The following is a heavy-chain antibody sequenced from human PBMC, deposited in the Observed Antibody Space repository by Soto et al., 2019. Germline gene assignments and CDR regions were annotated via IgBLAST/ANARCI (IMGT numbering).Heavy chain of an antibody. CDR1: GYTLTELS. J-gene: IGHJ4*02. CDR3: ARDPGVYYLDY. D-gene: IGHD2-8*01. V-gene: IGHV1-24*01. Sequence: ASVKVSCKVSGYTLTELSMHWVRQAPGQGLEWMGGFDPEDGGTNYAQKFQGRVTMTGDTSTSTAYMELSRLRSDDTAVYYCARDPGVYYLDYWGQGTLVTVSS. CDR2: FDPEDGGT.